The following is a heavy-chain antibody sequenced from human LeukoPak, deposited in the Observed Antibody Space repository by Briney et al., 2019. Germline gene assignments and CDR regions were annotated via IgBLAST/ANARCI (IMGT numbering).Heavy chain of an antibody. V-gene: IGHV4-59*01. J-gene: IGHJ5*02. CDR3: AGVGSSPRNQNWFDP. CDR1: GGSISSYY. CDR2: IYYSGST. Sequence: SETLPLTCTVSGGSISSYYWSWIRQPPGKGLEWIGYIYYSGSTNYNPSLKSRVTISVDTSNNQFSLKLSSVTAADTAVYYCAGVGSSPRNQNWFDPWGQGTLVTVSS. D-gene: IGHD1-26*01.